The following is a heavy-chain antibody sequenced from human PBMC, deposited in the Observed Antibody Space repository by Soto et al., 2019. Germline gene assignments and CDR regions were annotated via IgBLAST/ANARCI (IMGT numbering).Heavy chain of an antibody. CDR2: ISISVSSI. Sequence: QVQLVESGGGLVKPGVSLRLSCAASGFTFSDYYMRWIRQAPGKGLELVSYISISVSSIYYADYVKSRFTISRDNAKNSLSLQMNSLRAEDTAVYYCASTEYGDYLSYAFDIWVQGTMVTVSS. V-gene: IGHV3-11*01. D-gene: IGHD4-17*01. CDR1: GFTFSDYY. CDR3: ASTEYGDYLSYAFDI. J-gene: IGHJ3*02.